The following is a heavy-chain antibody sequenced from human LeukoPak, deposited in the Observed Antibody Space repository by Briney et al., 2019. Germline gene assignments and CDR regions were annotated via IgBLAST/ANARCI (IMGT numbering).Heavy chain of an antibody. CDR1: GFTFSSYA. D-gene: IGHD1-26*01. CDR3: ANTEKWELPPSDAFDI. V-gene: IGHV3-23*01. Sequence: GGSLRLSCAASGFTFSSYAMSWVRQAPGKGLEWVSAISGSGGSTYYADSVKGRFTISRDNSKNTLYLQMNSLRAEDTAVYYCANTEKWELPPSDAFDIWGQGTMVTVSS. CDR2: ISGSGGST. J-gene: IGHJ3*02.